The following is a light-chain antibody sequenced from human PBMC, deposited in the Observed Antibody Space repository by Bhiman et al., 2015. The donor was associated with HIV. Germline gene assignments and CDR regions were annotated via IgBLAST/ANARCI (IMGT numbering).Light chain of an antibody. CDR2: ENN. Sequence: QSVLTQPPSVSATPGQTVTISCSGSSSNIGNNYLSWYRQLPRTAPKLLIYENNRRPSGVPARFSGSKSGSSASLDITGLQTGDEADYYCGSWDNSLSAVVFGGGTRLTVL. V-gene: IGLV1-51*02. CDR1: SSNIGNNY. J-gene: IGLJ2*01. CDR3: GSWDNSLSAVV.